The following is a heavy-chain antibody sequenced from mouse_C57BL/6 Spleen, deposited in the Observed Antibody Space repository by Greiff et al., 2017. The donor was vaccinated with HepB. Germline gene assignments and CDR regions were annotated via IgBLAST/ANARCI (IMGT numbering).Heavy chain of an antibody. D-gene: IGHD1-1*01. CDR2: ISNGAGST. CDR3: ARLRSYYFDD. V-gene: IGHV5-12*01. Sequence: EVKLMESGGGLVQPGGSLKLSCAASGFTFSDYYMYWVRQTPEKRLEWVAYISNGAGSTSYPDTVKGRFTISRDNAKNTLYLQMSRLKSEDTAMYYCARLRSYYFDDWGQGTTLTVAS. J-gene: IGHJ2*01. CDR1: GFTFSDYY.